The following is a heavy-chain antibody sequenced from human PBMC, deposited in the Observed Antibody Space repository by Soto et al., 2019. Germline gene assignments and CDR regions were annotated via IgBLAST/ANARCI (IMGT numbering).Heavy chain of an antibody. V-gene: IGHV4-31*03. Sequence: TLSLTCTVSSCSISSGDYYWSWIRQRPGKGLEWLGYVYYTGNTYYNPSLKSRVAISLDTSKNQFSLKVRSVTAADTAVYYCAREFCTDAICPGYFDYRGQGILVTVS. J-gene: IGHJ4*02. CDR2: VYYTGNT. CDR3: AREFCTDAICPGYFDY. D-gene: IGHD2-2*02. CDR1: SCSISSGDYY.